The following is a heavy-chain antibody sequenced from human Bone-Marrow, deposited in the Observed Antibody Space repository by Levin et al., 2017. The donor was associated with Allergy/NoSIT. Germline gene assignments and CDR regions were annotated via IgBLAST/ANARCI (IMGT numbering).Heavy chain of an antibody. J-gene: IGHJ4*02. CDR2: ITWDGYNT. Sequence: GGSLRLSCAASGFTFDDYTMHWVRQASGKGLEWVSLITWDGYNTYYADSVQGRFTISRDNSRNSVTLQMNSLRTEDTALYYCVKERSRILDYWGQGTLVTVSS. CDR1: GFTFDDYT. CDR3: VKERSRILDY. V-gene: IGHV3-43*01.